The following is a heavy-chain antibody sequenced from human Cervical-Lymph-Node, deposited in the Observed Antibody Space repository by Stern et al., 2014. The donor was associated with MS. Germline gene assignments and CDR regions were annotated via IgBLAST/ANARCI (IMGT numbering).Heavy chain of an antibody. CDR1: GGSINNGDYY. V-gene: IGHV4-31*03. J-gene: IGHJ6*02. CDR3: ARELSGMYGMDV. Sequence: QVQLQESGPGLVKPSQTLSLTCTVSGGSINNGDYYWSWVRQHPGKGLEWLGDIYYSGSTYYNPSLKGRLTISVDTSKRHFSLKLPSVTAADTAVYYCARELSGMYGMDVWGQGTTVTVSS. D-gene: IGHD1-1*01. CDR2: IYYSGST.